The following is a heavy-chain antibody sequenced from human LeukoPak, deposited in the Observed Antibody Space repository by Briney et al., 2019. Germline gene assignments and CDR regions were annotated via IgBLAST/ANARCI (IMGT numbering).Heavy chain of an antibody. D-gene: IGHD3-3*01. CDR3: ARDLRYDFWSGYSRTYYGMDV. Sequence: GGSLRLSCAASGFTFSSYSMNWVRQAPGKGLEWVSSISSSSSYIYYADSVKGRFTISRDNAKNSLYLQMNSLRAEDTAVYYCARDLRYDFWSGYSRTYYGMDVWGQGTTVTVYS. CDR1: GFTFSSYS. J-gene: IGHJ6*02. CDR2: ISSSSSYI. V-gene: IGHV3-21*01.